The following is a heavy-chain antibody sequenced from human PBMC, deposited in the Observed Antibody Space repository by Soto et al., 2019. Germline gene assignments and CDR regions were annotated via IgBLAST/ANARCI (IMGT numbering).Heavy chain of an antibody. J-gene: IGHJ6*02. CDR1: GGSFSGYY. V-gene: IGHV4-34*01. CDR3: ARYSGYDYGYYGMDV. Sequence: SETLSLTCAVYGGSFSGYYWSWIRQPPGKGLEWIGEINHSGSTNYNPSLKSRVTISVDTSKNQFSLKLSSVTAADTAVYYCARYSGYDYGYYGMDVWGQGTTVTVS. D-gene: IGHD5-12*01. CDR2: INHSGST.